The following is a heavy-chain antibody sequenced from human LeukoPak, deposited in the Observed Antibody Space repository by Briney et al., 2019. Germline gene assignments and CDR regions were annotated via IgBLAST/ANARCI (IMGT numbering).Heavy chain of an antibody. CDR1: GFTLSSNY. V-gene: IGHV3-66*01. CDR2: IYNGGST. J-gene: IGHJ2*01. Sequence: GGALRISCAASGFTLSSNYISWVRPAPGEGGGGGSGIYNGGSTYYADSVKGRFTISRDNSKNTLYLQMNSLRAEDTAVYYCARDGPLPGIAVALGWYFDLWGRGTLVTVSS. CDR3: ARDGPLPGIAVALGWYFDL. D-gene: IGHD6-19*01.